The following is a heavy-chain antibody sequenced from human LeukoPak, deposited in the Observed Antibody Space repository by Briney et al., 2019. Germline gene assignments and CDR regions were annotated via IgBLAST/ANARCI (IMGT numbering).Heavy chain of an antibody. CDR2: IYYSGST. J-gene: IGHJ2*01. CDR3: ARLETLHSSSWDWYFDL. Sequence: SETLSLTCTVSGGSISSSSYYWGWIRQPPGKGLEWIGSIYYSGSTYYNPSLKGRATISVDTSKNQFSLKLSSVTAADTAVYYCARLETLHSSSWDWYFDLWGRGTL. CDR1: GGSISSSSYY. V-gene: IGHV4-39*01. D-gene: IGHD6-13*01.